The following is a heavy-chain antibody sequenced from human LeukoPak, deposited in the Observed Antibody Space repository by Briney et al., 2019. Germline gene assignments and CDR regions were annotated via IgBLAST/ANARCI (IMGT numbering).Heavy chain of an antibody. V-gene: IGHV3-30*03. CDR1: GFTFSNYA. CDR3: ARDPRGPTGYDSSGRDTFDS. J-gene: IGHJ4*02. D-gene: IGHD3-22*01. CDR2: LFYDGSMK. Sequence: GGSLRFYCAASGFTFSNYAMHWVRQAPGKGLEWVGVLFYDGSMKYYADSVKGRFTISRDNSKNTLYLQMNGLRAEDTAVYYCARDPRGPTGYDSSGRDTFDSWGQGTLVTVPS.